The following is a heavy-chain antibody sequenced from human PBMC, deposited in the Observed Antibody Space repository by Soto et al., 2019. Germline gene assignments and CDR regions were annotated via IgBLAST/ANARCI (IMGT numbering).Heavy chain of an antibody. CDR2: ISPYNDNT. V-gene: IGHV1-18*01. J-gene: IGHJ6*02. D-gene: IGHD6-19*01. Sequence: GASVKVSCKASGYTFTNYGISWVRQAPGQGLEWMGWISPYNDNTNYAQKLQGRVTMTTDTSTSTAYMDLRSLRSDDTAVYYCARDSSGWTPGYCYYGMDVWGQGTTVTVSS. CDR1: GYTFTNYG. CDR3: ARDSSGWTPGYCYYGMDV.